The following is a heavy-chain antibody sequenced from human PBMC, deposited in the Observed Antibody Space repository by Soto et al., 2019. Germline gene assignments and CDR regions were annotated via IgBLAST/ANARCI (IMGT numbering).Heavy chain of an antibody. J-gene: IGHJ4*02. D-gene: IGHD2-15*01. Sequence: LGESLKISCKGSGYSFTSYWISWVRQMPGKGLEWMGRIDPSDSYTNYSPSFQGHVTISADKSISTAYLQWSSLKASDTAMYYCARTQGYCSGGSCYYGMIDYWGQGTLVTVSS. CDR1: GYSFTSYW. V-gene: IGHV5-10-1*01. CDR2: IDPSDSYT. CDR3: ARTQGYCSGGSCYYGMIDY.